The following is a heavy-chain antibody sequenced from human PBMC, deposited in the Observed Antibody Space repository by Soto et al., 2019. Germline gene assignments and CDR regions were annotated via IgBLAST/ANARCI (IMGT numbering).Heavy chain of an antibody. J-gene: IGHJ4*02. CDR3: ASEIGNYNTHFDY. D-gene: IGHD1-7*01. CDR2: IWYDGSNK. CDR1: GFTFSSYG. V-gene: IGHV3-33*01. Sequence: QVQLVESGGGVVQPGRSLRLSCAASGFTFSSYGMHWVRQVPGKGLEWVAIIWYDGSNKFYADSVKGRFTISRDNSKNTLYLQMNSLRADDTAVYYCASEIGNYNTHFDYWGQGTLVTVSS.